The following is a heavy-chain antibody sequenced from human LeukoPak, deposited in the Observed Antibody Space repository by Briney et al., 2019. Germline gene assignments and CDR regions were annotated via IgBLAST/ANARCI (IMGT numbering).Heavy chain of an antibody. CDR1: GYSFTSYW. J-gene: IGHJ5*02. D-gene: IGHD3-10*01. Sequence: GESLKISCKGSGYSFTSYWIGWVRQMPGKGREWMGIIYPGDSDTRYSPSFQGQVTISADKSISTAYLQWSSLKASDTAMYYCARGRDYYGSGSYYFNWFDPWGQGTLVTVSS. CDR3: ARGRDYYGSGSYYFNWFDP. V-gene: IGHV5-51*01. CDR2: IYPGDSDT.